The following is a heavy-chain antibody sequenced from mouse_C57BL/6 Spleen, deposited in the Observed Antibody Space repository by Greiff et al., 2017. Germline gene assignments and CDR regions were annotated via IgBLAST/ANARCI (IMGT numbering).Heavy chain of an antibody. Sequence: QVHVKQPGAELVKPGASVKMSCKASGYTFTSYWITWVKQRPGQGLEWIGDIYPGSGSTNYNEKFKSKATLTVDTSSSTAYMQLSSLTSEDSAVYYCARRYDYDWFAYWGQGTLVTVSA. J-gene: IGHJ3*01. V-gene: IGHV1-55*01. CDR2: IYPGSGST. CDR1: GYTFTSYW. CDR3: ARRYDYDWFAY. D-gene: IGHD2-4*01.